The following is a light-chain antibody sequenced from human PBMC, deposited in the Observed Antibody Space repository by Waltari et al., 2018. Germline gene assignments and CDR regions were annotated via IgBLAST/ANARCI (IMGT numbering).Light chain of an antibody. V-gene: IGKV3-15*01. CDR3: QQYNNWPPWT. J-gene: IGKJ1*01. CDR2: GAS. Sequence: EIVMKQSPATLSVSPGERATLSCRASQSVRNNLGCYQQKPGQAPRLLIYGASTRVTGIPARFSGSGSGTEFTLTISSLQSEDFAVYYCQQYNNWPPWTFGQGTKVEIK. CDR1: QSVRNN.